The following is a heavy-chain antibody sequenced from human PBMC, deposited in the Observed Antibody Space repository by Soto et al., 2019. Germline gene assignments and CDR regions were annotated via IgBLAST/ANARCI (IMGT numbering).Heavy chain of an antibody. D-gene: IGHD6-19*01. J-gene: IGHJ6*02. Sequence: QVQLQESGPGLVKPSETLSLTCTVSGGSVSSGSYYWSWIRQPPGKGLEWIGYIYYSGSTNYHPSLKSRVTISVDTSKNHFSLKLSSVTAADTAVYYCARGIEGWYQGRYYYGMDVWGQGTTVTVSS. CDR3: ARGIEGWYQGRYYYGMDV. CDR2: IYYSGST. V-gene: IGHV4-61*01. CDR1: GGSVSSGSYY.